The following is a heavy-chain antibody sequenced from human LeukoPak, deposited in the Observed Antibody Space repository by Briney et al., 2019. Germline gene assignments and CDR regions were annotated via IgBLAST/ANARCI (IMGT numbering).Heavy chain of an antibody. J-gene: IGHJ6*03. D-gene: IGHD6-19*01. CDR1: GDSVSRTSAA. V-gene: IGHV6-1*01. CDR2: TYYRSKWYT. CDR3: ARGRRDQQWLVPYYYYYMDV. Sequence: SQTLSLTCAISGDSVSRTSAAWNWIRQSPSRGLEWLGRTYYRSKWYTDYSLSVKSRITINSDTSMNQFSLQLNSVTPEDTAVYYCARGRRDQQWLVPYYYYYMDVWGKGTTVTVSS.